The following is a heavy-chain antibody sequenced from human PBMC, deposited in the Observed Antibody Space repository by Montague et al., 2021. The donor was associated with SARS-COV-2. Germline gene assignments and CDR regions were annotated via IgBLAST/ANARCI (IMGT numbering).Heavy chain of an antibody. J-gene: IGHJ6*02. V-gene: IGHV6-1*01. CDR2: PYYRSNWYN. Sequence: CAISGDSVVSDSAAWNWDRQSPSRGFEWLGRPYYRSNWYNDYAVSLKSRITIKSDTSKNQISLQLNSVTPEDTAVYYCARDLRWRSGYGMDVWGQGTTVTVSS. D-gene: IGHD6-13*01. CDR3: ARDLRWRSGYGMDV. CDR1: GDSVVSDSAA.